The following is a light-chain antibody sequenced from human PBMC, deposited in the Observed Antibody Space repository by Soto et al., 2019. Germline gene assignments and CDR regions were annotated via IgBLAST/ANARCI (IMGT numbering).Light chain of an antibody. J-gene: IGLJ1*01. CDR3: SSYTSDSSYV. Sequence: QSVLTQSPSVSGAPGQRVTISCTGNSSNIGAGYDVHWYKQLPGTAPKVLIYGNDNRPLGVPDRFSGSKSGNTASLFISGLQAEDEADYYCSSYTSDSSYVFGSGTKVTVL. V-gene: IGLV1-40*01. CDR1: SSNIGAGYD. CDR2: GND.